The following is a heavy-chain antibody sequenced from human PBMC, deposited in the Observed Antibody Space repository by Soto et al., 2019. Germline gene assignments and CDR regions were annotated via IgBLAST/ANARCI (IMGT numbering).Heavy chain of an antibody. CDR1: GGSISSYY. J-gene: IGHJ4*02. CDR2: IYYSGST. CDR3: ARYKRSGSDDFGY. V-gene: IGHV4-59*08. D-gene: IGHD1-20*01. Sequence: SETLSLTCTVSGGSISSYYWSWIRQPPGKGLEWIGYIYYSGSTNYNPSLKSRVTISVDTSKNQFSLKLTSVTAADTAVYVCARYKRSGSDDFGYWGQGTQVTVSS.